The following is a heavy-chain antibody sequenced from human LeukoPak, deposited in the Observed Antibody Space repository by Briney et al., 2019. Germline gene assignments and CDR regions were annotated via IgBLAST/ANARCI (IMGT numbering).Heavy chain of an antibody. D-gene: IGHD6-19*01. CDR1: GFTFSTYA. Sequence: GGSLRLSCAASGFTFSTYAMHWVRQAPGKGLEWVAVISYDGSNYFYADSVKGRFTISRVNSKNTLYLQMNSLRAEDTAVYYCAREPYSSGWYFSYYFDYWGQGTLVTVSS. J-gene: IGHJ4*02. CDR3: AREPYSSGWYFSYYFDY. CDR2: ISYDGSNY. V-gene: IGHV3-30-3*01.